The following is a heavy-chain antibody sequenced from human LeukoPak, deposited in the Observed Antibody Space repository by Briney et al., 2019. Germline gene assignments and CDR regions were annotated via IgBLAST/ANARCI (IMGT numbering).Heavy chain of an antibody. CDR2: ISAYNGNT. V-gene: IGHV1-18*01. J-gene: IGHJ5*02. CDR1: GYTFTSYG. CDR3: ARVETVVVTANTNWFDP. D-gene: IGHD2-21*02. Sequence: ASVKVSCKASGYTFTSYGISWVRQAPGQGLEWMGWISAYNGNTNYAQKLQGRVTMTTDTSTSTAYMELRSLRSDDTAVYYCARVETVVVTANTNWFDPWGQGTLVTVSS.